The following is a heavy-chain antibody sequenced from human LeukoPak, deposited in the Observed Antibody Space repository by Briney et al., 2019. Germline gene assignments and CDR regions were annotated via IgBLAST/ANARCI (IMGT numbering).Heavy chain of an antibody. CDR3: AKDLGRLAPNAFDI. CDR2: MSYSGSST. Sequence: PGGSLRLSCAASGFTFSSYAMNWVRQAPGKGLEWVSAMSYSGSSTYYADSVKGRFTISRDNSKNTLYLQMNSLRAEDTAVYYCAKDLGRLAPNAFDIWGQGTMVTVSS. CDR1: GFTFSSYA. V-gene: IGHV3-23*01. D-gene: IGHD5-24*01. J-gene: IGHJ3*02.